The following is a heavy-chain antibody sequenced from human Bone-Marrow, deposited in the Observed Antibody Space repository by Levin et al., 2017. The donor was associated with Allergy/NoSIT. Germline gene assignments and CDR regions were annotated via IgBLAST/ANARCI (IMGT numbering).Heavy chain of an antibody. CDR1: GGSISSGDYY. J-gene: IGHJ4*02. Sequence: SQTLLLTCTVSGGSISSGDYYWSWIRQPPGKGLEWIGYIYYSGSTYYNPSLKSRVTISVDTSKNQFSLKLSSVTAADTAVYYCARGNYGSGSYYMSYFDYWGQGTLVTVSS. V-gene: IGHV4-30-4*01. CDR2: IYYSGST. D-gene: IGHD3-10*01. CDR3: ARGNYGSGSYYMSYFDY.